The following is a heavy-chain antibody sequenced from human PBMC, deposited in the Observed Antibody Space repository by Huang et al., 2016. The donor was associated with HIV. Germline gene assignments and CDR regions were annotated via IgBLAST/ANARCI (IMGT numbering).Heavy chain of an antibody. CDR1: GFTFATYG. Sequence: QVQLVESGGGVVQPGGSLRLSCAASGFTFATYGMNGVRQGPGKWLEWVAFIRADATYKDYADSVKGRFTASRDNSKNTLFLHMNSLRPEDTALYYCAKIPPLHANLATSGPGPVDYWGQGTLVTVSS. J-gene: IGHJ4*02. V-gene: IGHV3-30*02. D-gene: IGHD6-13*01. CDR2: IRADATYK. CDR3: AKIPPLHANLATSGPGPVDY.